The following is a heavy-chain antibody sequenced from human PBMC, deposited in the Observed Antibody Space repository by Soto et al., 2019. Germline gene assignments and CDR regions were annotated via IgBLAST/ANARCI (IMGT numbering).Heavy chain of an antibody. Sequence: GGSLRLSCVASGLPVAGSYMAWVRQAPGKGLEWASVIYNDGTTYYSQSVEGRFTISRDTSKNTLYLQMDRLRDEDTAVYYCVRPLPSGQTHARDVWGRGTTVTVSS. CDR2: IYNDGTT. CDR3: VRPLPSGQTHARDV. V-gene: IGHV3-53*01. CDR1: GLPVAGSY. D-gene: IGHD3-10*01. J-gene: IGHJ6*02.